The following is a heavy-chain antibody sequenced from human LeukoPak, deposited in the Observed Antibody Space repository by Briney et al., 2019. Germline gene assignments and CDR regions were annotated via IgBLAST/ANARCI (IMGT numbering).Heavy chain of an antibody. CDR1: GFTFSSYG. CDR3: AKPYYYGSGSYYLYWYFDL. CDR2: ISGSGGST. Sequence: GGSLRLSCAASGFTFSSYGMSWVRQAPGKGLEWVSAISGSGGSTYYADSVKGRFTISRDNSKNTLYLQMNSLRAEDTAVYYCAKPYYYGSGSYYLYWYFDLWGRGTLVTVSS. V-gene: IGHV3-23*01. D-gene: IGHD3-10*01. J-gene: IGHJ2*01.